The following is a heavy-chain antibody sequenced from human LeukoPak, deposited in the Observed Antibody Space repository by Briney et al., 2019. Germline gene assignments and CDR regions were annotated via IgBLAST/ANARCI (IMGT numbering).Heavy chain of an antibody. D-gene: IGHD3-10*01. Sequence: SETLSLTCTVSGGSISSYYWSWIRQPPGKGLEWIGYIYYSGSTNYNPSLKSRVTISVDTSKNQFSLKLSCVTAADTAVYYCARGFTLLWFGELRANWFDPWGQGTLVTVSS. V-gene: IGHV4-59*08. J-gene: IGHJ5*02. CDR1: GGSISSYY. CDR2: IYYSGST. CDR3: ARGFTLLWFGELRANWFDP.